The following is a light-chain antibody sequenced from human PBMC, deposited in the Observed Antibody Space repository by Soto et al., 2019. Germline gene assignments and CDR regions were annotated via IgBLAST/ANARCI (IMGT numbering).Light chain of an antibody. V-gene: IGLV2-14*01. CDR3: SSYTSSSTLYV. CDR2: EVS. Sequence: QSALTQPASVSGSPGQSITISCTGTSSDVGGYNYVSWYQQHPGKAPKLMIYEVSNRPSGVSNRFSGSKSGKTASLTISGLQAKDEADYYCSSYTSSSTLYVFGTGTKLTVL. J-gene: IGLJ1*01. CDR1: SSDVGGYNY.